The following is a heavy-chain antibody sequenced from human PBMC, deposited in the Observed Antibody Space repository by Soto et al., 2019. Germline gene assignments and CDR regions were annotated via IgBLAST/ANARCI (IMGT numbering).Heavy chain of an antibody. Sequence: GGSLGLSCAASRFRFSDYGMHWVRQAPGKGLEWVAVISSDGSYKYYADSVKGRFTISRDNSRDTLYVQMNSLRAEDTAVYYCAKGNSVAVAGIFDPSGQGTLVTVSS. V-gene: IGHV3-30*18. J-gene: IGHJ5*02. CDR1: RFRFSDYG. CDR3: AKGNSVAVAGIFDP. D-gene: IGHD6-19*01. CDR2: ISSDGSYK.